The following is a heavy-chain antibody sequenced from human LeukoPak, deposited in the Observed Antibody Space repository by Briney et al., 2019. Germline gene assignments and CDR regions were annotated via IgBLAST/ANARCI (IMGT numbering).Heavy chain of an antibody. D-gene: IGHD1-26*01. CDR1: GYSLSNGFY. Sequence: ASETLSLTCAVSGYSLSNGFYWGWIRQPPGKGLEWIGSIFHTGNTYYNPSLKSPLTISVDTSKNQFSLQLRSVTAADTAVYYCARLRYRGSSLGAFDYWSQGTLVTVSS. CDR2: IFHTGNT. V-gene: IGHV4-38-2*01. CDR3: ARLRYRGSSLGAFDY. J-gene: IGHJ4*02.